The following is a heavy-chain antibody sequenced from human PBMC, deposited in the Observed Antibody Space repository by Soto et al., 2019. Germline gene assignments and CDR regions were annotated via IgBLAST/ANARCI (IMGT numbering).Heavy chain of an antibody. Sequence: ASVKVSCKASGYTFTGYYMHWVRQAPGQGLEWMGWINPNSGGTNYAQKFQGRVTMTRDTSISTAYMELSRLRSDDTAVYYCARVNWNYVNWFDHWGQGTLVTVSS. V-gene: IGHV1-2*02. CDR3: ARVNWNYVNWFDH. CDR2: INPNSGGT. J-gene: IGHJ5*02. D-gene: IGHD1-7*01. CDR1: GYTFTGYY.